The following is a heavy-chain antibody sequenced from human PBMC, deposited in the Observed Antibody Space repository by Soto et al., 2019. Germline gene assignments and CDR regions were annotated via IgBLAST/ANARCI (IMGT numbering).Heavy chain of an antibody. V-gene: IGHV3-30*18. CDR2: ISYDGSNK. Sequence: QVQLVESGGGVVQPGRSLRLSCAASGFTFSSYGMHWVRQAPGKGLEWVAVISYDGSNKYYADSVKGRFTISRDNSKNTLYLQMNSLRAEDTAVYYCAKHQEANLRISNYYGGMDVWGQGTTVTVSS. CDR1: GFTFSSYG. CDR3: AKHQEANLRISNYYGGMDV. J-gene: IGHJ6*02.